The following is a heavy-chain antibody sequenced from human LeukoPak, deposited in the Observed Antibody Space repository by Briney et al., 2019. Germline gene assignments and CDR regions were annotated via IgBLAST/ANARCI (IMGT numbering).Heavy chain of an antibody. CDR3: ARDGVSYYDSSGYSSYYYYMDV. D-gene: IGHD3-22*01. V-gene: IGHV1-2*02. CDR1: GYTFTGYY. J-gene: IGHJ6*03. CDR2: INPNSGGT. Sequence: ASVKVSCKASGYTFTGYYMHWVRQAPGQGLEWMRWINPNSGGTNYAQKFQGRVTMTRDTSISTAYMELSRLRSDDTAVYYCARDGVSYYDSSGYSSYYYYMDVWGKGTTVTVSS.